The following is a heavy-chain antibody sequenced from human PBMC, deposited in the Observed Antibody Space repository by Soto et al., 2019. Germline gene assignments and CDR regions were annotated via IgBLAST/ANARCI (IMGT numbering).Heavy chain of an antibody. CDR3: AKWGGDSKYFDY. V-gene: IGHV3-23*01. J-gene: IGHJ4*02. D-gene: IGHD2-21*02. CDR1: GFTFSKSS. Sequence: GGSLRLSCVVSGFTFSKSSMMWVRQTPGKGLEWVSGINGNGGRTFYADSVKGRFTVSRDNSRTMLYMEMNSLRVEDTALYYCAKWGGDSKYFDYWGPGTLVTVSS. CDR2: INGNGGRT.